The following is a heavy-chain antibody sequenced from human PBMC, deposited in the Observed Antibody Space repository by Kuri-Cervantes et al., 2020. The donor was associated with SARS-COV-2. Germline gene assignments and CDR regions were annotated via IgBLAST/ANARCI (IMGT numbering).Heavy chain of an antibody. V-gene: IGHV3-21*01. CDR1: GIPFSRYS. D-gene: IGHD3-10*01. Sequence: GESLKISCAASGIPFSRYSMHWVRQAPGKGLEWVSSISSSSSYISHADSIKGRVTISRDNAKDSLYLQMYSLRAEDTAVYYCAEASGSGPCGAYYYYGMDVWGQGTTVTVSS. CDR2: ISSSSSYI. J-gene: IGHJ6*02. CDR3: AEASGSGPCGAYYYYGMDV.